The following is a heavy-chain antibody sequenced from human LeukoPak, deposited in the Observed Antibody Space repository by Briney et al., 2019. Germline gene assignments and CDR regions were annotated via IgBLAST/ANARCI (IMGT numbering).Heavy chain of an antibody. D-gene: IGHD2-15*01. CDR2: INPRDGGT. V-gene: IGHV1-2*02. J-gene: IGHJ4*02. Sequence: GASVKVSCKGSGYTFTDYYLHWVRQAPGQGLEWVGYINPRDGGTSSPQNFRGRVTMTTDASSSTAHMELSRLTSDDTAIYYCAREGNGLLSKDHDYWGQGTLVTVSS. CDR1: GYTFTDYY. CDR3: AREGNGLLSKDHDY.